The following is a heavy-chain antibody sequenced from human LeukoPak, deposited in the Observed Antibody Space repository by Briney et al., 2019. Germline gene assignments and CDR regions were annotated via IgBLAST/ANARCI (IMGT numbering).Heavy chain of an antibody. J-gene: IGHJ5*02. CDR1: GGSFSGYY. Sequence: SSETLSLTCAVYGGSFSGYYWSWIRQPSGKGLEWIGEINHSGSTNYNPSLKSRVTISVDTSKNQFSLKLSSVTAADTAVYYCARGTTVNWFDPWGQGTLVTVSS. CDR3: ARGTTVNWFDP. D-gene: IGHD4-17*01. CDR2: INHSGST. V-gene: IGHV4-34*01.